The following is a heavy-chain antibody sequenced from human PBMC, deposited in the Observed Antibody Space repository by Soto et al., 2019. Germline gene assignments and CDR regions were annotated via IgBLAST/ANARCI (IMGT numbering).Heavy chain of an antibody. CDR2: VYYTGTT. CDR3: AVYLPGAGGVGY. D-gene: IGHD6-19*01. J-gene: IGHJ4*02. Sequence: PSETLSLTCTVSGGSIDSYYWTWIRQPPGKGLEWIGYVYYTGTTTYSPSLKSRVTISVDTSMNQISLKLSSVTAADTAVYYCAVYLPGAGGVGYWGQGTLVTVSS. CDR1: GGSIDSYY. V-gene: IGHV4-59*01.